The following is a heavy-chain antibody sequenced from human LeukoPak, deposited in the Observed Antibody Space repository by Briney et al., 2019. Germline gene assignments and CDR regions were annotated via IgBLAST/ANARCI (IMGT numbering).Heavy chain of an antibody. V-gene: IGHV3-48*01. CDR1: GFTFSSYS. J-gene: IGHJ4*02. Sequence: GGSLRLSCAASGFTFSSYSMNWVRQAPGKGLEWVSYISSSSTTIYYADSVKGRFTISRDNAKNSLYLQMNSLRAEDTAVYYCARDRHKYYYDGSGYPPYWGQGTLVTVSS. CDR3: ARDRHKYYYDGSGYPPY. D-gene: IGHD3-22*01. CDR2: ISSSSTTI.